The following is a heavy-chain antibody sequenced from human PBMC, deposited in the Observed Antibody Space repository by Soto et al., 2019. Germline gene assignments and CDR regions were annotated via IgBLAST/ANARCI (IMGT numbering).Heavy chain of an antibody. J-gene: IGHJ6*02. CDR2: IYYRGST. V-gene: IGHV4-31*01. Sequence: SETLSLTCTISSVSISSGGYYWSWIRQHPGKSMEWIGYIYYRGSTYYKTSLKNQVTISVDTTKNQFSLKMSFVTAADTAVYYCAVSRDGYSMDVWGQGTTVS. CDR1: SVSISSGGYY. D-gene: IGHD2-2*01. CDR3: AVSRDGYSMDV.